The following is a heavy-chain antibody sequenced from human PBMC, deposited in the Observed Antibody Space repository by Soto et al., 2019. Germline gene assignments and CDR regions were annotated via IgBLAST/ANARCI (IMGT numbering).Heavy chain of an antibody. CDR1: GCTFSSYA. Sequence: SLTVSCKASGCTFSSYAISWVRQAPGQGLEWMGGISPIFGTANYAQKFQGRVTITADESTRTAYMELSSLRSEDTAVYYWAREASYGGNLDYWGQGTPVTVSS. CDR2: ISPIFGTA. V-gene: IGHV1-69*13. D-gene: IGHD4-17*01. CDR3: AREASYGGNLDY. J-gene: IGHJ4*02.